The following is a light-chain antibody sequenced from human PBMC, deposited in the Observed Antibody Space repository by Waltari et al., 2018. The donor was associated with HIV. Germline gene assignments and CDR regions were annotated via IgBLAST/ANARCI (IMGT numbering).Light chain of an antibody. CDR2: DAS. J-gene: IGKJ5*01. V-gene: IGKV3-11*01. CDR3: QQRTNSVT. Sequence: EIFLTQSTDSLSLSPGERATLSCRASQSLTSGVAWHQQKPGQTPRLLIFDASSRAAGIPARFRGSGSGTDFILTISSLEPEDSAVYYCQQRTNSVTFGQGTRLEIK. CDR1: QSLTSG.